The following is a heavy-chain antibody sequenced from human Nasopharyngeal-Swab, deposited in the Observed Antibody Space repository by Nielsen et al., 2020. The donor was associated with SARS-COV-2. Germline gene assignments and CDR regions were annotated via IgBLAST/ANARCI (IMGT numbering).Heavy chain of an antibody. J-gene: IGHJ4*02. V-gene: IGHV4-39*01. CDR2: ISHDGRT. Sequence: SETLSLTCAVSGGSVRDTSSAWGWTRQPPGKGLEWIATISHDGRTFYNPSLQSRVTISVDTSKNQFSLKLVSVTAADTSVYYCARQLSGNYQAYFDYWGQGSLAAVSS. CDR1: GGSVRDTSSA. CDR3: ARQLSGNYQAYFDY. D-gene: IGHD3-10*01.